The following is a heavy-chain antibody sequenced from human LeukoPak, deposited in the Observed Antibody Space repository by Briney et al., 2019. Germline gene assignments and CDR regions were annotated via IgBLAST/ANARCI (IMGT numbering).Heavy chain of an antibody. Sequence: GGSLRLSCAASGFTFSDYYMSWIRQAPGKGLEWVSYISSSGSTIYYADSVKGRFTISRDNAKNSLYLQMNSLRAEDTAVYYCARDAYSGSYPLDYWGLGTLVTVSS. CDR3: ARDAYSGSYPLDY. CDR1: GFTFSDYY. J-gene: IGHJ4*02. V-gene: IGHV3-11*01. CDR2: ISSSGSTI. D-gene: IGHD1-26*01.